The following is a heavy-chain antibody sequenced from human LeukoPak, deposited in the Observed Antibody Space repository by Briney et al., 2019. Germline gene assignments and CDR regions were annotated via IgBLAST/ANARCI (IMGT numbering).Heavy chain of an antibody. V-gene: IGHV3-23*01. J-gene: IGHJ6*04. D-gene: IGHD3-10*02. Sequence: GGSLRLSCAASGFTFSSYGMSWVRQAPGKGLEWVSAISGSGGSTYYANSVKGRFTISRDNSKNTLYLQMNSLRAEDTAVYYCAELGITMIGGVWGKGTTVTISS. CDR2: ISGSGGST. CDR1: GFTFSSYG. CDR3: AELGITMIGGV.